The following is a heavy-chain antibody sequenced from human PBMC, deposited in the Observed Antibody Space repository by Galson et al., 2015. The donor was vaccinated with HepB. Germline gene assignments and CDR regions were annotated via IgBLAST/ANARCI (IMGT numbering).Heavy chain of an antibody. CDR2: MWSDGSNK. CDR1: GFTFSNYG. V-gene: IGHV3-33*01. Sequence: SLRLSCAASGFTFSNYGMHWVRQAPGKGLEWVAVMWSDGSNKFYADSVKGRFTISRDNSKNTLYLQMNSLRAEDTAVYYCARGPWGAVAGAPEISAFDIWGQGTMVTVSS. J-gene: IGHJ3*02. CDR3: ARGPWGAVAGAPEISAFDI. D-gene: IGHD6-19*01.